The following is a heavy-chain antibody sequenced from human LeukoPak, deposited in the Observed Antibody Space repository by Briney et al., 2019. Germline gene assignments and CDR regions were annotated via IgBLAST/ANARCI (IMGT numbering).Heavy chain of an antibody. Sequence: ASVKVSCKTSGYPFTSYFLHWVRQAPGQGLECMGIVDPSGGSTSYAQNFEGRLTITRDTSTSTVYMELSSLRSDDSAMYFCARGEGSVGALSPTPFDYWGQGTLVTVSS. V-gene: IGHV1-46*01. D-gene: IGHD1-26*01. CDR2: VDPSGGST. J-gene: IGHJ4*02. CDR1: GYPFTSYF. CDR3: ARGEGSVGALSPTPFDY.